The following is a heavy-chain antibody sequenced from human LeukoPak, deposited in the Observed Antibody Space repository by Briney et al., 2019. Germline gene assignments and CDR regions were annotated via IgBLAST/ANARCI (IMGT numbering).Heavy chain of an antibody. CDR3: AREMSAAGPFDY. CDR2: IWYDGSNK. Sequence: HPGRSLRLSCAASGFTFSSYGMHWVRQAPGKGLEWVAVIWYDGSNKYYADSVKGRFTISRDNSKNTLYLQMNSLRAEDTAVYYCAREMSAAGPFDYWGQGTLVTVSS. D-gene: IGHD6-25*01. CDR1: GFTFSSYG. V-gene: IGHV3-33*01. J-gene: IGHJ4*02.